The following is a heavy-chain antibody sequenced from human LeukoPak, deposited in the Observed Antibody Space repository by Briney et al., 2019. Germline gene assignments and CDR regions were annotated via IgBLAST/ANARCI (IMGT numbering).Heavy chain of an antibody. CDR2: IYSGGST. D-gene: IGHD1-26*01. V-gene: IGHV3-53*01. J-gene: IGHJ3*02. CDR1: GLTVSSNY. CDR3: AKCLKVGARDRDAFDI. Sequence: GGSLRLSCVASGLTVSSNYMSWVRQAPGKGLEWVSTIYSGGSTYYANSVKGRFTISRDISKNTLYLQMNSLRAEDTAVYYCAKCLKVGARDRDAFDIWGQGTMVTVSS.